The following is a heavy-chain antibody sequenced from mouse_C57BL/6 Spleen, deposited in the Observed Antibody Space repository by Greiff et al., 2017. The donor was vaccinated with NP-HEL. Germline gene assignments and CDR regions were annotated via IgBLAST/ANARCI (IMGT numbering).Heavy chain of an antibody. J-gene: IGHJ3*01. CDR3: ARGDYYGEGFAY. CDR2: FHPYNDDT. V-gene: IGHV1-47*01. Sequence: QVQLKESGAELVKPGASVKMSCKASGYTFTTYPIEWMKQNHGKSLEWIGNFHPYNDDTKYNEKFKGKATLTVEKSSSTVYLELSRLTSDDSAVYYCARGDYYGEGFAYWGQGTLVTVSA. D-gene: IGHD1-1*01. CDR1: GYTFTTYP.